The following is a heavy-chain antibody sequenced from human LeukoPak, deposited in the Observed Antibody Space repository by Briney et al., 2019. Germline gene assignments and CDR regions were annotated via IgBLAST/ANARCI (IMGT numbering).Heavy chain of an antibody. CDR1: GGTFSSYA. V-gene: IGHV1-69*05. D-gene: IGHD3-3*01. Sequence: SVKVSCKASGGTFSSYAISWVRQAPGQGLEWMGGIIPIFGTANYAQKFQGRVTITTDESTSTAYMELSSLRSDDTAVYYCARDTGTSYYDFWSGYYDFDYWGQGTLVTVSS. CDR2: IIPIFGTA. CDR3: ARDTGTSYYDFWSGYYDFDY. J-gene: IGHJ4*02.